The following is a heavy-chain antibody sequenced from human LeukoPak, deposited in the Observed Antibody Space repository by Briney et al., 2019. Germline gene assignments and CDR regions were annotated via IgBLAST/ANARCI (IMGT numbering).Heavy chain of an antibody. V-gene: IGHV3-43*02. D-gene: IGHD5-18*01. CDR2: ISGDGGST. CDR3: AKDRITDSYPPSYYFDY. J-gene: IGHJ4*02. Sequence: GGSLRLSCAASGFTFDDYVMHWVRQAPGKGLEWVSRISGDGGSTYYADSVKGRFAISRDNSKNSLYLQMNSLRTEDTALYYRAKDRITDSYPPSYYFDYWGQGTLVTVSS. CDR1: GFTFDDYV.